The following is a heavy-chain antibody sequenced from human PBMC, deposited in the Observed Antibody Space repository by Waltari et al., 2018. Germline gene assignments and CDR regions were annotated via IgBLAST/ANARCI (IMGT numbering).Heavy chain of an antibody. CDR3: AVSPDTATSRAAFHF. D-gene: IGHD5-18*01. Sequence: QVQLQESGPGLAKASQTLSLTCDVSGGSLSNLNFYWSWIRQPAGKGLEGIGRIFRSGVTDYNPSLRGRATMFLDMSKNQFSLTVDSLIAADTAVYYCAVSPDTATSRAAFHFWGPGTTVSVSS. CDR1: GGSLSNLNFY. V-gene: IGHV4-61*02. J-gene: IGHJ6*02. CDR2: IFRSGVT.